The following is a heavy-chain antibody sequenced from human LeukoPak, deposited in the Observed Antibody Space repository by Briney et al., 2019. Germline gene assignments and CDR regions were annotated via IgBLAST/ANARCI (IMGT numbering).Heavy chain of an antibody. CDR1: RFTFSFYW. V-gene: IGHV3-7*01. D-gene: IGHD3-22*01. CDR3: ARWAESGGYYYIDY. J-gene: IGHJ4*01. Sequence: GGSLRLSCAASRFTFSFYWMTWVRQAPGKGLEWVANTKGDGTEKSYVDSVKGRFTISRDNADNSLSLQMNSLRAEDTAVYYCARWAESGGYYYIDYWGHGTLVTVSS. CDR2: TKGDGTEK.